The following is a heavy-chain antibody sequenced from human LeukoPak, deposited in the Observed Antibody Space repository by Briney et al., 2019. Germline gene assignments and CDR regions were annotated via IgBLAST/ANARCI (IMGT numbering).Heavy chain of an antibody. V-gene: IGHV3-9*03. CDR1: GFTFDDYA. CDR2: ISWNSGSI. J-gene: IGHJ4*02. Sequence: PGRSLRLSCAASGFTFDDYAMHWVRQAPGKGLEWVSVISWNSGSIGYADSVKGRFTISRDNAKNSLYLQMNSLRTEDMALYYCAKGRTVFGPPDYWGQETLVTVSS. CDR3: AKGRTVFGPPDY. D-gene: IGHD4-11*01.